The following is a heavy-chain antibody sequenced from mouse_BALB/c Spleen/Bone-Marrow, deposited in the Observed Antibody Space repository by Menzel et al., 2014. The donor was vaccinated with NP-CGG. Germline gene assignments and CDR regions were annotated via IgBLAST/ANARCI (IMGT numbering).Heavy chain of an antibody. D-gene: IGHD4-1*01. CDR1: GFTFSSFG. CDR3: TRGGNWDDFDY. CDR2: ISSGSSTI. Sequence: EVKLEESGGGLVQPGGSRKLSCAASGFTFSSFGMHWVRQAPEKGLEWVAYISSGSSTIFYADTVEGRFTVSRDNPKNTLFLQMTSLRSEDTAMYYCTRGGNWDDFDYWGQGTTLTVSS. J-gene: IGHJ2*01. V-gene: IGHV5-17*02.